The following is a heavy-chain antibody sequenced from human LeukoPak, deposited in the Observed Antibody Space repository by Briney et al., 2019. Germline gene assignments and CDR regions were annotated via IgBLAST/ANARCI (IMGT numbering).Heavy chain of an antibody. J-gene: IGHJ3*02. CDR3: ARATISVAYAFDI. V-gene: IGHV3-13*04. Sequence: GGSLRLSCAASGFIFSDFDMHWVRHVTGKGLEWVSAIGTTGDTYYPGSVKGRFTISRENAKNSLYLQMNSLRAEDTAVYYCARATISVAYAFDIWGQGTMVTV. CDR2: IGTTGDT. CDR1: GFIFSDFD. D-gene: IGHD6-19*01.